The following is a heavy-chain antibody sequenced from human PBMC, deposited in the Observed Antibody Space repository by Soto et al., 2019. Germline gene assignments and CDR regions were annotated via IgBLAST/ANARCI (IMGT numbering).Heavy chain of an antibody. D-gene: IGHD3-22*01. Sequence: QVRLQESVQGLVRPSQTLALICTVSGTSIRHDNFYWSFLRQRPGTGLEWLGYISYGGSTFYNPYPENRLVMYVDPANNKYSLNLKSVTAADTAMYYWERDLDGVVNSRGAFAVWGPGTLVTVSS. CDR3: ERDLDGVVNSRGAFAV. CDR2: ISYGGST. V-gene: IGHV4-31*03. J-gene: IGHJ3*01. CDR1: GTSIRHDNFY.